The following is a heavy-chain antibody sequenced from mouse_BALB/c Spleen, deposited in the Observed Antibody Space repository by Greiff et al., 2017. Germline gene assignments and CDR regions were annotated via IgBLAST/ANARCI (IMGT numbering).Heavy chain of an antibody. CDR1: GYSFTSYW. Sequence: EVQLQQSGTVLARPGASVKMSCKASGYSFTSYWMHWVKQRPGQGLEWIGAIYPGNSDTSYNQKFKGKAKLTAVTSASTAYMELSSLTNEDSAVYYCTRKGGNYGAMDYWGQGTSVTVSS. D-gene: IGHD2-1*01. J-gene: IGHJ4*01. CDR2: IYPGNSDT. CDR3: TRKGGNYGAMDY. V-gene: IGHV1-5*01.